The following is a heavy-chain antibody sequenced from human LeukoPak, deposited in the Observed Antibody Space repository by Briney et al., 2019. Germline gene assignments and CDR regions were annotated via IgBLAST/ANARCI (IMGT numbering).Heavy chain of an antibody. CDR3: ATAPNHYDSSGFDR. J-gene: IGHJ4*02. V-gene: IGHV4-39*01. Sequence: PSETLSLTCTVSSGSISSSGYFWGWIRLPPGKGLEWIGTISYRGLLYYNPSLESRVTISVDTSRNQFSLRLTSVTAADTGVYYCATAPNHYDSSGFDRWGLGTLVSVSS. CDR2: ISYRGLL. CDR1: SGSISSSGYF. D-gene: IGHD3-22*01.